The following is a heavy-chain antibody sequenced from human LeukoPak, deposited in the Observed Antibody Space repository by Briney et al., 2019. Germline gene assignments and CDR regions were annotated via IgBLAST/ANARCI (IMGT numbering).Heavy chain of an antibody. Sequence: PGGSLRLSCAASGFTFRSFWIHWVRQAPGKVLVWVGCINNDGTDTIYADSVKGRFTVSRDNAKNTLYLQMNSLRVEDTAVYFCARGGFSHGFDVWGQGTVVTVSS. V-gene: IGHV3-74*01. D-gene: IGHD5-12*01. J-gene: IGHJ3*01. CDR2: INNDGTDT. CDR3: ARGGFSHGFDV. CDR1: GFTFRSFW.